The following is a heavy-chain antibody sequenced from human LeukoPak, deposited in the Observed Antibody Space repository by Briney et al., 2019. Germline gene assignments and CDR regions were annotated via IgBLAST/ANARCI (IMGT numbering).Heavy chain of an antibody. J-gene: IGHJ5*02. CDR3: ARTRIAVPYNWFDP. Sequence: PSETLSLTCTVSGGSISSSSYYWGWIRQPPGKGLEWIGSIYYSGSTYYNPSLKSRVTISVDTSKNQFSLKLSSVTAADTAVYYCARTRIAVPYNWFDPWGQGTLVTVSS. V-gene: IGHV4-39*01. CDR2: IYYSGST. D-gene: IGHD6-13*01. CDR1: GGSISSSSYY.